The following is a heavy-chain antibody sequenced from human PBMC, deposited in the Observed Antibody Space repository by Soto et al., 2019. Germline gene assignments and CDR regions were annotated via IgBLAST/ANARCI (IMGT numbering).Heavy chain of an antibody. J-gene: IGHJ4*02. CDR3: AKVPRYCSGGRCPYYFDY. Sequence: EVQLLESGGGLVQPGGSLRLSCAASGFTFSSYAMSWVRQAPGKGLEWVSAISGSGGSTYYADSVKGRFTISRDNSKNTLYLQMNSLRAEDTAVYYCAKVPRYCSGGRCPYYFDYWGQGTLVTVSS. D-gene: IGHD2-15*01. V-gene: IGHV3-23*01. CDR1: GFTFSSYA. CDR2: ISGSGGST.